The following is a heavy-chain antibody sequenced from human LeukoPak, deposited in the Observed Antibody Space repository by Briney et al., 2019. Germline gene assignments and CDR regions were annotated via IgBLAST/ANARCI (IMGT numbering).Heavy chain of an antibody. Sequence: GGSLRLSCAGSGFTFSAYYMTWVRQAPGKGPEWVATVGDDGSVTNYVDSVRGRFTISRDNARNSLDLQMNSLRAEDTAVYYCARDVPYGVTTLDIWGQGTLVTVSS. D-gene: IGHD3/OR15-3a*01. V-gene: IGHV3-7*01. CDR3: ARDVPYGVTTLDI. J-gene: IGHJ4*02. CDR1: GFTFSAYY. CDR2: VGDDGSVT.